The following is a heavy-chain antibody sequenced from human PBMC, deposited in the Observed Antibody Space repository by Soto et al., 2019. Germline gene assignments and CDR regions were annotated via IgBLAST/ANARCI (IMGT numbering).Heavy chain of an antibody. J-gene: IGHJ4*02. V-gene: IGHV3-30*18. D-gene: IGHD2-21*02. CDR1: GFTFSKSG. CDR2: ISNDGSDE. Sequence: QVQLGESGGGVVQPGRSLRLSCAASGFTFSKSGMHWLRQAPGKGLEWVAAISNDGSDEYYADSVKGRFNISRDNSNKTLSLQRNSLRVEDTAVYFCAKDRRKWGDSPSENWGQGTLVTVSS. CDR3: AKDRRKWGDSPSEN.